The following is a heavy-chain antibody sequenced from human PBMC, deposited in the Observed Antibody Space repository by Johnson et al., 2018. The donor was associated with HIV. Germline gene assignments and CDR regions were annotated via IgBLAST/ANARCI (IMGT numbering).Heavy chain of an antibody. V-gene: IGHV3-30*18. CDR2: ISFDGSKK. CDR3: AKDQWSSSWTNDAFDI. J-gene: IGHJ3*02. CDR1: GLTFSSYG. D-gene: IGHD6-13*01. Sequence: QVQLVESGGGVVQPGRSLRLSCADSGLTFSSYGMNWVRQAPGKGLEWLAAISFDGSKKNYADSVTGQFTISRDNSKNTLFLQMNSLRAEDTAVYYCAKDQWSSSWTNDAFDIWGQGTMVTVSS.